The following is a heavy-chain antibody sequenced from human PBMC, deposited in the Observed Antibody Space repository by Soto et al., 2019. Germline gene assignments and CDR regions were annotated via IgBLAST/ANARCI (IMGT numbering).Heavy chain of an antibody. V-gene: IGHV1-18*01. J-gene: IGHJ4*02. CDR1: GYTFTSYG. D-gene: IGHD5-12*01. Sequence: QVQLVQSGAEVKKPGASVKVSCKASGYTFTSYGISWVRQAPGQGLEWMGWITTYDNTNFAQKFQDRVTMTTDTSTSTAYMELRSLRSDDTAVYYCASGNEYGGYDAYYFDYWGQGTPVTVSS. CDR2: ITTYDNT. CDR3: ASGNEYGGYDAYYFDY.